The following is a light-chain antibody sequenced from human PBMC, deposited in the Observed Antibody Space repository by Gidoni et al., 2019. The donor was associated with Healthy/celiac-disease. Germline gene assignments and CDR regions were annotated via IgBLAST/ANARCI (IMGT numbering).Light chain of an antibody. Sequence: DIQMTQSPSSLSTSVGDRVTITCRESQSISSYLNWYQQKPGKAPKLLIYAASSLQSGVPLRFSGSGSGTDFTLTISRLEPEDFATYYCQQSYSTPWTFGQGTKVEIK. V-gene: IGKV1-39*01. CDR2: AAS. J-gene: IGKJ1*01. CDR3: QQSYSTPWT. CDR1: QSISSY.